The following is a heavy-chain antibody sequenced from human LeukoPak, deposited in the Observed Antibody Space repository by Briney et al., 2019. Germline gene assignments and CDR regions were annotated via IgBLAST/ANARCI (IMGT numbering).Heavy chain of an antibody. Sequence: GSLRLSCAASGFTFSSYAMSWVRQAPGKGLEWIGEINHSGSTNYNPSLKSRVTISVDTSKNQFSLKLSSVTAADTAVYYCARGALVKKFDYWGQGTLVTVSS. CDR1: GFTFSSYA. V-gene: IGHV4-34*01. CDR2: INHSGST. CDR3: ARGALVKKFDY. J-gene: IGHJ4*02.